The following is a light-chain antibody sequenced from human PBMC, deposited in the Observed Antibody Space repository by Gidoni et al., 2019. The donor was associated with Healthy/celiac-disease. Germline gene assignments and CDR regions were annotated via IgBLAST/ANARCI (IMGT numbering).Light chain of an antibody. Sequence: IKIPQSPSSLSASVGDRVTITCRASQGISNYFAWYQQKPGKVPKLLIYAASTLQSGVPSRFSGSGSGTDFTLSISSLQPEDVATYYCQKYNSAPRTFGPGTKVDIK. CDR2: AAS. CDR1: QGISNY. J-gene: IGKJ3*01. CDR3: QKYNSAPRT. V-gene: IGKV1-27*01.